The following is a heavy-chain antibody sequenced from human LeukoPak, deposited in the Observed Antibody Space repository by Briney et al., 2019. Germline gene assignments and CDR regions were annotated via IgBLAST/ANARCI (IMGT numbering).Heavy chain of an antibody. CDR1: GYSISSGYY. CDR2: IYHSGST. CDR3: ARLYGDYVSYYYYYYMDV. V-gene: IGHV4-38-2*01. Sequence: SETLSLTCADPGYSISSGYYWGWIRQPQGKGLEWIGRIYHSGSTYYNPSLKSRVTISVDTSKNQISLKLSSVTAADTAVYYCARLYGDYVSYYYYYYMDVWGKGTTVTVSS. D-gene: IGHD4-17*01. J-gene: IGHJ6*03.